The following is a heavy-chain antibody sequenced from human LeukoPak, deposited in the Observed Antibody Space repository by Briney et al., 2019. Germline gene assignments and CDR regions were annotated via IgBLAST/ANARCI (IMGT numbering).Heavy chain of an antibody. Sequence: SQTLSLTCAISGDSVSSNSAAWNWIRRSPSRGLEWLGRTYYRSKWYNDYAVSVKSRITINPDTSKNQFSLQLNSVTPEDTAVYYCARERAQYYYDSSGYPHDWYFDLWGRGTLVTVSS. CDR1: GDSVSSNSAA. J-gene: IGHJ2*01. CDR3: ARERAQYYYDSSGYPHDWYFDL. CDR2: TYYRSKWYN. D-gene: IGHD3-22*01. V-gene: IGHV6-1*01.